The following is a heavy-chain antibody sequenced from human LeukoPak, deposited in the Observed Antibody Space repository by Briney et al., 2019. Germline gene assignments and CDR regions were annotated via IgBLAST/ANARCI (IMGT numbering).Heavy chain of an antibody. Sequence: GGSLRLSCAVSGFTFSNYGMSWVRQAPGKGLEWVSGISPSGDITYYADSVKGRFTISRDNSKNTLYLEVIRLTPEDSAVYYCAKDDAWLRFGEWSQGTLVTVSS. V-gene: IGHV3-23*01. CDR2: ISPSGDIT. J-gene: IGHJ4*02. CDR1: GFTFSNYG. CDR3: AKDDAWLRFGE. D-gene: IGHD5-12*01.